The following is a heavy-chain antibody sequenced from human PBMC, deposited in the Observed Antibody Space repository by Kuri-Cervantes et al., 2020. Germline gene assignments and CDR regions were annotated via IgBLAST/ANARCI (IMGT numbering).Heavy chain of an antibody. CDR1: GYSISSGYY. J-gene: IGHJ3*02. Sequence: SETLSLTCTVSGYSISSGYYWGWIRQPPGKGLEWIGSIYHSGSTNYNPSLKSRVTISVDTSKNQFSLKLSSVTAADTAVYYCARGDYDFWSGYPSGAFDIWGQGTMVTVSS. D-gene: IGHD3-3*01. V-gene: IGHV4-38-2*02. CDR2: IYHSGST. CDR3: ARGDYDFWSGYPSGAFDI.